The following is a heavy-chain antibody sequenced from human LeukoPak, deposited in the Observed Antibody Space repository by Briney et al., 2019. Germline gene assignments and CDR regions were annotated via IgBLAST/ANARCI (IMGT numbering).Heavy chain of an antibody. D-gene: IGHD3-10*01. CDR2: ICSDGSSI. CDR3: ARGSYYFASED. J-gene: IGHJ4*02. V-gene: IGHV3-74*01. CDR1: GFTFSSYW. Sequence: GGSLRLSCMASGFTFSSYWMHWVRQASGKGLAWVSRICSDGSSITYADSVKGGFTISRDNAKNTLYLQMNGLRVEDTAVYYCARGSYYFASEDWGQGTLVTVSS.